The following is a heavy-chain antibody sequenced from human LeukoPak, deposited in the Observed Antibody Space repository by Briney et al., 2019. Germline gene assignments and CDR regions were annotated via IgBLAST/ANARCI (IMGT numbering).Heavy chain of an antibody. CDR3: ARVPSYDFWSGYPIDY. J-gene: IGHJ4*02. CDR2: ISSSSSTI. V-gene: IGHV3-48*04. CDR1: GFTFSSYS. Sequence: PGGSLRLSCAASGFTFSSYSMNWVRQAPGKGLEWVSYISSSSSTIYYADSVKGRFTISRDNAKNSLYLQMNSLRAEDTAVYYCARVPSYDFWSGYPIDYWGQGTLVTVSS. D-gene: IGHD3-3*01.